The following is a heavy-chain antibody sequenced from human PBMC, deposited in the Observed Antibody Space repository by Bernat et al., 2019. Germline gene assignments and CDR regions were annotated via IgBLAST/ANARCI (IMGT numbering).Heavy chain of an antibody. Sequence: QVQLQESGPGLLKPSETLSLTCTVSGGSISTYYWNWIRQPPGKGLEWIGYIYYSGSTNYNPSLRSRVTISVDTSKNQFSLKLSSVTAADTAVYYCARRRSSGWSFDYWGQGTLVTVSS. CDR2: IYYSGST. D-gene: IGHD6-19*01. CDR3: ARRRSSGWSFDY. V-gene: IGHV4-59*08. CDR1: GGSISTYY. J-gene: IGHJ4*02.